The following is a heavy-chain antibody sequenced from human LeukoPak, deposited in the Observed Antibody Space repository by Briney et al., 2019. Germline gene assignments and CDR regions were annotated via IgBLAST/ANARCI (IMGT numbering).Heavy chain of an antibody. D-gene: IGHD3-22*01. CDR2: INPNSGGT. V-gene: IGHV1-2*02. J-gene: IGHJ4*02. CDR1: GYSFTGYY. CDR3: ARDDDSSGSLLGVDY. Sequence: ASVKVSCKASGYSFTGYYMHWVRQAPGQGLEWMGCINPNSGGTDYAQKFQGRVTMTRDTSISTAYMELSSLRSEDTAVYYCARDDDSSGSLLGVDYWGQGTLVTVSS.